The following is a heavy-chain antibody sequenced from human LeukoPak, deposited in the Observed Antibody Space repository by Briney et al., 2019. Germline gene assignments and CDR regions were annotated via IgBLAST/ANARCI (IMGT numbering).Heavy chain of an antibody. Sequence: GGSLRLSCAASGFTFSSYAMSWVRQAPGKGLEWVSAISGSGGSTYYADSVKGRFTISSDNSKNPLYLQMNSLRAEDTAVYYCATLRQWLRWFDPWGQGTLVTVSS. CDR2: ISGSGGST. D-gene: IGHD6-19*01. J-gene: IGHJ5*02. CDR3: ATLRQWLRWFDP. V-gene: IGHV3-23*01. CDR1: GFTFSSYA.